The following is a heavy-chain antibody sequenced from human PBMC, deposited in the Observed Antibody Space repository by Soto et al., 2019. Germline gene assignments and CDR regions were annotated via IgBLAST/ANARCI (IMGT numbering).Heavy chain of an antibody. CDR1: GFTFSSYG. Sequence: PGGSLRLSCAASGFTFSSYGMHWVRQAPGKGLEWVAVIWYDGSNKYYADSVKGRFTISRDNSKNTLYLQMNSLRAEDTAVYYCARSNDYGVTIDAFDIWGQGTMVTVSS. J-gene: IGHJ3*02. CDR2: IWYDGSNK. V-gene: IGHV3-33*01. CDR3: ARSNDYGVTIDAFDI. D-gene: IGHD4-17*01.